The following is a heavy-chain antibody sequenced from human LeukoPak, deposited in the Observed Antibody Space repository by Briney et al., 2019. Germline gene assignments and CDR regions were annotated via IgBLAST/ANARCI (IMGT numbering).Heavy chain of an antibody. CDR2: INPSGGST. V-gene: IGHV1-46*01. Sequence: ASVKVSCKASGYTFTSYYMHWVRQAPGQGLEWMGIINPSGGSTSYAQKFQGRVTMTRDTSTSTVYMELSSLRSEDTAVYYCAKWAGMAAAVAGSTGWGQGTLVTVSS. J-gene: IGHJ4*02. D-gene: IGHD6-13*01. CDR1: GYTFTSYY. CDR3: AKWAGMAAAVAGSTG.